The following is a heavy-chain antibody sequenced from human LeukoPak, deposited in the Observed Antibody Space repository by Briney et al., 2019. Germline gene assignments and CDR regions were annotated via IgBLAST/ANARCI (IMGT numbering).Heavy chain of an antibody. CDR1: GFTFSDHA. J-gene: IGHJ4*02. Sequence: GGSLRLSCAASGFTFSDHAMTRVRQTLAKGLEWVSSTSAGGDITHYAESVKGRFTISRDNSKSTLYLQMNSLRAEDAAIYFCAYLDSSGFYYGRLRYWGQGTPVTVSS. CDR2: TSAGGDIT. CDR3: AYLDSSGFYYGRLRY. D-gene: IGHD3-22*01. V-gene: IGHV3-23*01.